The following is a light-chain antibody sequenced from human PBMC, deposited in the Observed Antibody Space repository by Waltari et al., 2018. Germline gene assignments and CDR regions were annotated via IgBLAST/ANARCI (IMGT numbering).Light chain of an antibody. J-gene: IGLJ2*01. V-gene: IGLV1-51*02. CDR3: GTWDTSLSALI. CDR1: TPNIGNAY. Sequence: QSVLTQPPSVSAAPGQKVTIPCSGSTPNIGNAYLSWYQQLPGTAPKLFIYENNKRPSGIPDRFSGSKSGTSATLGITGLQTGDEADYYCGTWDTSLSALIFGGGTKLTVL. CDR2: ENN.